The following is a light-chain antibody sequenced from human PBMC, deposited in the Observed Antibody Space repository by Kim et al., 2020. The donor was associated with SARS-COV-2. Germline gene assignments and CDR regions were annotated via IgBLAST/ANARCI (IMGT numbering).Light chain of an antibody. J-gene: IGLJ2*01. V-gene: IGLV2-14*04. CDR3: ASYTRTNTHI. Sequence: GQSITLSCTGTSSDIGGYNYVSWVQQHPARAPKLIIYDVTERPSGISDRFSGSKSGTTASLTISGLQPEDEATYFCASYTRTNTHIFGGGTQLTVL. CDR2: DVT. CDR1: SSDIGGYNY.